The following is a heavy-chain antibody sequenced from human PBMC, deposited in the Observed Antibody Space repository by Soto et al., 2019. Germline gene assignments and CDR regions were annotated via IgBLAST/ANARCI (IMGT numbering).Heavy chain of an antibody. D-gene: IGHD6-13*01. V-gene: IGHV4-39*01. CDR1: GGSISSSSYY. Sequence: PSETLCLTCTVSGGSISSSSYYWGWIRQPPGKGLEWIGSIYYSGSTYYNPSLKSRVTISVDTSKNQFSLKLSSVTAADTAVYYCATYNGGSSWYEMVVYSFDYWGQGTLVNVS. CDR3: ATYNGGSSWYEMVVYSFDY. J-gene: IGHJ4*02. CDR2: IYYSGST.